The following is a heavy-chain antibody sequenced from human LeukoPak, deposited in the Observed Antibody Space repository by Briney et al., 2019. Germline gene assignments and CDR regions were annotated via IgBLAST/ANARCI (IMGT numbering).Heavy chain of an antibody. D-gene: IGHD6-19*01. CDR1: GYTFTSYY. J-gene: IGHJ4*02. Sequence: SVKVSCKASGYTFTSYYMHWVRQAPGQGLEWMGGIIPIFGTANYAQKFQGRVTITTDESTSTAYMELSSLRSEDTAVYYCAGENIAVAGSPGTYFDYWGQGTLVTVSS. V-gene: IGHV1-69*05. CDR3: AGENIAVAGSPGTYFDY. CDR2: IIPIFGTA.